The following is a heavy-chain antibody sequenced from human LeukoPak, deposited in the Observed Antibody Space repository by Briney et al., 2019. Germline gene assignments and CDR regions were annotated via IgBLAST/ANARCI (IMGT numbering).Heavy chain of an antibody. CDR3: ARVGWELAYFDY. J-gene: IGHJ4*02. CDR1: GFTFSNYW. D-gene: IGHD1-26*01. Sequence: GGSLRLSCAASGFTFSNYWMHWVRQAPGKGLEWVSSISSSSSYIYYADSVKGRFTISRDNAKNSLYLQMNSLRAEDTAVYYCARVGWELAYFDYWGQGTLVTVSS. V-gene: IGHV3-21*01. CDR2: ISSSSSYI.